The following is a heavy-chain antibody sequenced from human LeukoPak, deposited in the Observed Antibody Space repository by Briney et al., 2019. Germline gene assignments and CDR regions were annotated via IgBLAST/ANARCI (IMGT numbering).Heavy chain of an antibody. D-gene: IGHD3-16*01. V-gene: IGHV3-7*01. CDR2: IKQDGSEK. Sequence: PGGSLRLSCAASGFTFSSYWMSWVRQAPGKGLEWVANIKQDGSEKYYVDSVKGRFTISRDNAKNSLYLQMNSLRAEDTAVYYCARGGGFPLLDYFDYWGQGTLVTVSS. J-gene: IGHJ4*02. CDR3: ARGGGFPLLDYFDY. CDR1: GFTFSSYW.